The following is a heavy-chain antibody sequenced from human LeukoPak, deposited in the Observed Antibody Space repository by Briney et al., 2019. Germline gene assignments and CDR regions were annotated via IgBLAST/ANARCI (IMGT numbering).Heavy chain of an antibody. J-gene: IGHJ4*02. CDR2: ISYNGGST. V-gene: IGHV3-64D*06. D-gene: IGHD1-26*01. Sequence: QPGGSLRLSCSASGFAFSTYAMHWVRQAPGRGLEYVSTISYNGGSTYYADSVEGRFSISRDNSKNTLHLQMNSLRGEDTAVYFCVKVMTGSYLWWGQGTLVTVSS. CDR3: VKVMTGSYLW. CDR1: GFAFSTYA.